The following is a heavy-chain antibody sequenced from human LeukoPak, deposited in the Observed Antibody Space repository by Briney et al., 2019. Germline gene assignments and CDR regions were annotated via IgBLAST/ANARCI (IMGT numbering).Heavy chain of an antibody. V-gene: IGHV3-48*03. Sequence: GGSLRLSCVASGFIFSNYEMNWVRQAPGKGLEWLSYISSSGSTIYYADCVNGRFTISRDNAKKSLYLQMNSLRAEDTAVYFCARSDEITVADSYYYYAMDVWGKGTTVTVSS. CDR1: GFIFSNYE. J-gene: IGHJ6*04. CDR2: ISSSGSTI. D-gene: IGHD6-19*01. CDR3: ARSDEITVADSYYYYAMDV.